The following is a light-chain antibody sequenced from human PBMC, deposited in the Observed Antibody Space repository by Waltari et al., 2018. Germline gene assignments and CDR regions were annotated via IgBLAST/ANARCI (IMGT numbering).Light chain of an antibody. CDR1: SGGYNL. Sequence: QPALTQPASVSGSPGQSITVSCTGTSGGYNLVSWYQHPPDKGPKLIIYEGKTRPSGVSNRFSGSQAGNTASLTSSGLQPEDEAHYYCCSYSGSNTWIFGGGTQLTVL. CDR3: CSYSGSNTWI. V-gene: IGLV2-23*01. CDR2: EGK. J-gene: IGLJ2*01.